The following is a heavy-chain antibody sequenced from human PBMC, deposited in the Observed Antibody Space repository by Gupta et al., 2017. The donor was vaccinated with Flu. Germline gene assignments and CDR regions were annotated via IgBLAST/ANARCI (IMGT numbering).Heavy chain of an antibody. Sequence: EVVAVISYDGRNKYYADSVKGRFTISRDNSKNTLYLQMNSLRAEDTAVYYCAREGGDSGYEWDYYYYYYMDVWGKGTTVTVSS. V-gene: IGHV3-30*04. CDR2: ISYDGRNK. J-gene: IGHJ6*03. CDR3: AREGGDSGYEWDYYYYYYMDV. D-gene: IGHD5-12*01.